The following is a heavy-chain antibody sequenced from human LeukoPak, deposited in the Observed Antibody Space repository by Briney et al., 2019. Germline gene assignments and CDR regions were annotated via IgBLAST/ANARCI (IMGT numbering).Heavy chain of an antibody. CDR3: ARERFSNDYEA. CDR2: ISWNSGSI. D-gene: IGHD3-22*01. Sequence: AGGSLRLSCAASGFTFDDYAMHWVRQAPGKGLEWVSGISWNSGSIGYADSVKGRFTISRDNSRNTLDLQMNSLRVEDTAVYYCARERFSNDYEAWGQGILVTVSS. J-gene: IGHJ5*02. CDR1: GFTFDDYA. V-gene: IGHV3-9*01.